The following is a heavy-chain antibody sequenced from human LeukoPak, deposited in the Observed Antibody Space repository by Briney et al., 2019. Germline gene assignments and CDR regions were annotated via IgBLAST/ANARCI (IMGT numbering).Heavy chain of an antibody. D-gene: IGHD3-22*01. CDR1: GYTLTGYY. V-gene: IGHV1-2*04. CDR3: ARDGSYYYDSSGYLMDY. Sequence: ASVKVSCKASGYTLTGYYMHWVRQAPGQGLEWMGWINPNSGGTNYAQKFQGWVTMTRDTSISTAYMELSRLRSDDTAVYYCARDGSYYYDSSGYLMDYWGQGTLVTVSS. J-gene: IGHJ4*02. CDR2: INPNSGGT.